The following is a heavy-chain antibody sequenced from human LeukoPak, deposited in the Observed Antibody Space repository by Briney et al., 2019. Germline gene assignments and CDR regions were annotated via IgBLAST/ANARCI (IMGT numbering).Heavy chain of an antibody. CDR3: ARGGFGFGELVPSDWFDP. V-gene: IGHV4-34*01. CDR1: GGSFSGYY. Sequence: SETLSLTCAVYGGSFSGYYWSWIRQPPGKGLEWIGEINHSGSTNYNPSLKSRVTISVDTSKNQFSLKLSSVTAADTAVHYCARGGFGFGELVPSDWFDPWGQGTLVTVSS. D-gene: IGHD3-10*01. CDR2: INHSGST. J-gene: IGHJ5*02.